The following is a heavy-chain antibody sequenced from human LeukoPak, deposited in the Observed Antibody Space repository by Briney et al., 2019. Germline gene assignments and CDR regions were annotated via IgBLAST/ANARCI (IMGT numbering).Heavy chain of an antibody. Sequence: GGSLRLSCAASGFTFRTYAIHWVRQAPGKGLEWVAVISYDGGNKFYADSVKGRFTISRDNSKNTLYLQMDSLRAEDTAVYYCSKSAERDTYYYYGMDVWGQGTTVTVSS. CDR3: SKSAERDTYYYYGMDV. CDR2: ISYDGGNK. D-gene: IGHD1-1*01. CDR1: GFTFRTYA. J-gene: IGHJ6*02. V-gene: IGHV3-30-3*02.